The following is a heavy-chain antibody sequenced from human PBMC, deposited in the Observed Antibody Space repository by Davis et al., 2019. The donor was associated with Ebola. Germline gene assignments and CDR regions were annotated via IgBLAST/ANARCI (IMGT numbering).Heavy chain of an antibody. CDR2: IYHSGST. J-gene: IGHJ4*02. D-gene: IGHD3-22*01. CDR3: ARTRLLSVCVDY. V-gene: IGHV4-4*02. Sequence: SETLSLTCTVSGYSISSSNWWSWVRQPPGKGLEWIGEIYHSGSTNYNPSLKSRVTISVDKSKNQFSLKLSSVTAADTAVYYCARTRLLSVCVDYWGQGTLVTVSS. CDR1: GYSISSSNW.